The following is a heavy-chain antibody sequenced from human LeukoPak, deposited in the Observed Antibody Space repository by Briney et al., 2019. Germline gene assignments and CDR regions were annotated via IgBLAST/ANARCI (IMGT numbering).Heavy chain of an antibody. CDR2: ISYDGSNK. D-gene: IGHD4-23*01. V-gene: IGHV3-30-3*01. CDR1: GFTFSSYA. Sequence: GGSLRLSCAASGFTFSSYAMHWVRQAPGKGLEWVAVISYDGSNKYYADSVKGRSTISRDNSKNTLYLQMNSLRAEDTAVYYCARGVTTVEIDYWGQGTLVTVSS. J-gene: IGHJ4*02. CDR3: ARGVTTVEIDY.